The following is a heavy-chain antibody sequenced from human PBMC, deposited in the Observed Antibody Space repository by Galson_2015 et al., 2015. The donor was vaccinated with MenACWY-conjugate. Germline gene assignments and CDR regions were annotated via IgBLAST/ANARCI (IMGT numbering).Heavy chain of an antibody. D-gene: IGHD2-2*01. V-gene: IGHV3-74*03. J-gene: IGHJ4*02. CDR1: GFIFNNYW. CDR3: ARDRHCSGTDC. CDR2: IHPDGSLT. Sequence: SLRLSCAASGFIFNNYWVYWVRQAPGKGLVWVSQIHPDGSLTTYADSVKGRFTMSRDNAKNTLYLQMNSLRAEDTAVYYCARDRHCSGTDCWGQGTLVTVSS.